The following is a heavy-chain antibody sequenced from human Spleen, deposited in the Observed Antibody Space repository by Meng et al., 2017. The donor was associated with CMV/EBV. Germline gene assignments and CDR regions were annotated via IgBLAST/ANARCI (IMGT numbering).Heavy chain of an antibody. V-gene: IGHV4-4*02. Sequence: QVPGEGSGPGLVKPSETLSLPCVVSGASISSGNWWNWVRQPPGKGLEWIGEINHSGSTNYNPSLKSRVTISVDTSKNQFSLKLSSVTAADTAVYYCARYGPRRRPPFDPWGQGTLVTVSS. CDR1: GASISSGNW. CDR2: INHSGST. D-gene: IGHD4-17*01. J-gene: IGHJ5*02. CDR3: ARYGPRRRPPFDP.